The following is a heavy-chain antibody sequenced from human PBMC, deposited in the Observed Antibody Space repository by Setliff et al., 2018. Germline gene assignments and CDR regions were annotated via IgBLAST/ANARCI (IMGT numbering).Heavy chain of an antibody. J-gene: IGHJ5*02. CDR3: ARDGYPGTS. CDR2: LSGSGVST. CDR1: GSSFRSYA. Sequence: PGGSLRLSCVASGSSFRSYAMSWVRQAPGKGLEWVSTLSGSGVSTYYLDSVKGRFTISRDNAKNSLYLQMNSLRVEDTAVYYCARDGYPGTSWGQGTLVTVSS. V-gene: IGHV3-23*01. D-gene: IGHD2-2*03.